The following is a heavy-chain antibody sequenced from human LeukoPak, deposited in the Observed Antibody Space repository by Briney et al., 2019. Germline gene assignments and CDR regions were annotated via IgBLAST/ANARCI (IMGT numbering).Heavy chain of an antibody. CDR2: IRSKNYGGTA. V-gene: IGHV3-49*04. J-gene: IGHJ4*02. CDR3: TRVIVAKKDY. D-gene: IGHD5-12*01. Sequence: PGGSLRLSCTGSGFTFGDYAMNWVRQAPGKGLEWVGFIRSKNYGGTAEYAASVKGRFTISRDDSRSIAYLQMNSLKTEDTAVYYCTRVIVAKKDYWGQGTLVTVSS. CDR1: GFTFGDYA.